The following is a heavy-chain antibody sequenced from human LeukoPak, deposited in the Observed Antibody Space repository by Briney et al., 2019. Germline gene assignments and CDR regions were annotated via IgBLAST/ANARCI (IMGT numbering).Heavy chain of an antibody. V-gene: IGHV1-18*01. Sequence: ASVKVSCKASGYSFTNYGISWVRQAPGQGLEGMGWISDYNGNTNYAQTFQGRVTMTTDTSTSTAYMELRSLRSDDTAVFYCARYSFGLYYYDYWGQGTLVTVSS. CDR2: ISDYNGNT. D-gene: IGHD5-18*01. CDR3: ARYSFGLYYYDY. CDR1: GYSFTNYG. J-gene: IGHJ4*02.